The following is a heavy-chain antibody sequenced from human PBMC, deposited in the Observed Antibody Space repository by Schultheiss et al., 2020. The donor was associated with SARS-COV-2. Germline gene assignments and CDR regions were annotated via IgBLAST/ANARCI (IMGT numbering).Heavy chain of an antibody. V-gene: IGHV1-2*04. J-gene: IGHJ5*02. CDR3: ARSLGGAYGSGSYFWFDP. CDR1: GYTFTGYY. Sequence: ASVKVSCKASGYTFTGYYMHWVRQAPGQGLEWMGWINPNSGGTNYAQKFQGWVTMTRDTSISTAYMELSRLRSDDTAVYYCARSLGGAYGSGSYFWFDPWGQGTLVTVSS. D-gene: IGHD3-10*01. CDR2: INPNSGGT.